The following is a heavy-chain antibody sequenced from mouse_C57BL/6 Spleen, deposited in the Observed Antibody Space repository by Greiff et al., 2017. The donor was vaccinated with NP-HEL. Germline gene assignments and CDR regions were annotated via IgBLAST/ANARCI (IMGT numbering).Heavy chain of an antibody. J-gene: IGHJ3*01. CDR1: GYTFTGYW. D-gene: IGHD1-1*01. Sequence: QVQLQQSGAELMKPGASVKLSCKATGYTFTGYWIEWVKQRPGHGLEWIGEILPGSGSTNYNEKFKGKATFTADTSSNTAYMQLSSLTTEDSAIDYCARSRITTVVARDYWGQGTLVTVSA. V-gene: IGHV1-9*01. CDR2: ILPGSGST. CDR3: ARSRITTVVARDY.